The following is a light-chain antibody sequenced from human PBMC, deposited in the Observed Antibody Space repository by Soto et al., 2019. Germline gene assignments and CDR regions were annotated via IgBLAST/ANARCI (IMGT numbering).Light chain of an antibody. V-gene: IGLV2-8*01. J-gene: IGLJ2*01. Sequence: QSVLTQPPSASGSPRQSVTISCTGTGSDIGGYNFVSWYQQHPGKAPKLMIFEVNKRPSGVPDRFSGFKSGNTAFLRVSGLQTDDEADYYCSSFAGSANVLFGGGTKLTVL. CDR3: SSFAGSANVL. CDR2: EVN. CDR1: GSDIGGYNF.